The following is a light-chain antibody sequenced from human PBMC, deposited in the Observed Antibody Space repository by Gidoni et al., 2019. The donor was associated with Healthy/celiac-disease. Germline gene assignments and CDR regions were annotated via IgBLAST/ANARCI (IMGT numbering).Light chain of an antibody. CDR2: GAS. V-gene: IGKV3-20*01. CDR1: QSVSSTY. CDR3: QQYGSSPYT. Sequence: EILLTPSPGTLSLSPGERATLSCRASQSVSSTYLAWYQQKPGQAPRLLNYGASSRATGIPDRFSGSGSGTDFTLTISRLEPEDFAVYYCQQYGSSPYTFGQGTKLEIK. J-gene: IGKJ2*01.